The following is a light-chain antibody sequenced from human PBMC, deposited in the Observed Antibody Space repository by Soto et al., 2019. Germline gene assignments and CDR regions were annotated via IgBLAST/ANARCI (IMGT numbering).Light chain of an antibody. CDR3: QQSCTTPS. CDR2: ATS. J-gene: IGKJ5*01. V-gene: IGKV1-39*01. Sequence: DLKTTQSPSTLSASVGDRVNITCRASQTVSSYLNWYQQKPGTVPKLLIYATSNLQSGVPSRFSGRGFGTDFTLTISSLQPEDFATYYCQQSCTTPSSGQGTRLEIK. CDR1: QTVSSY.